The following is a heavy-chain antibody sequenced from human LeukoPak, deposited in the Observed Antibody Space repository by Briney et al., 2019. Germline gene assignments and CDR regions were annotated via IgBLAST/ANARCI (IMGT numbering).Heavy chain of an antibody. CDR1: GYTFTCYA. J-gene: IGHJ4*02. V-gene: IGHV1-3*01. CDR2: INAGNGNT. Sequence: ASVKVTCKASGYTFTCYAMHWVRQAPGQRLEWMGWINAGNGNTKYSQKFQGRVTITRDTFASTAYMELSSLRSEDTAVYYCARDHVWFGELLLYYFDYWGQGTLVTVSS. D-gene: IGHD3-10*01. CDR3: ARDHVWFGELLLYYFDY.